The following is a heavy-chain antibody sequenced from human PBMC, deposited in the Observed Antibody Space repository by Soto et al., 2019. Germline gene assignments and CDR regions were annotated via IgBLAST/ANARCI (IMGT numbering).Heavy chain of an antibody. V-gene: IGHV1-18*01. CDR2: ISSHNGNT. J-gene: IGHJ4*02. Sequence: QVQLVQSGDEVKQPGASVKVSCKASGSTITAYGISWVRQAPGQGLEWMAWISSHNGNTYYAQNLQGRVPMTTDTSTSTAYMALRSLRSDDTAVYYWASSSIAAAGPFDYWGQGALVTVSS. CDR1: GSTITAYG. D-gene: IGHD6-13*01. CDR3: ASSSIAAAGPFDY.